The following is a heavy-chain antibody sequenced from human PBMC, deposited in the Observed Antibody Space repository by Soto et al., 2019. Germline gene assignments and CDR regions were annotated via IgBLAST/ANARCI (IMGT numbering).Heavy chain of an antibody. CDR2: IWYDGSNK. Sequence: GGSLRLSCAASGFTFSSYGMHWVRQAPGKGLEWVAVIWYDGSNKYYADSVKGRFTISRDNSKNTLYLQMNSLRAEDTAVYYCAREEFPDYGDPVGYFDYWGQGTLVTVSS. D-gene: IGHD4-17*01. CDR3: AREEFPDYGDPVGYFDY. J-gene: IGHJ4*02. CDR1: GFTFSSYG. V-gene: IGHV3-33*01.